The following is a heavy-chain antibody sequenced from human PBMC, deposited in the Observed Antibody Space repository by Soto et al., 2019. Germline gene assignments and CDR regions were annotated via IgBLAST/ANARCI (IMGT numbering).Heavy chain of an antibody. J-gene: IGHJ6*02. D-gene: IGHD2-2*01. CDR1: GFTFSDHY. CDR3: ARVGCREVPPVEPGYYYYGMDV. V-gene: IGHV3-72*01. CDR2: TRNKANSYTT. Sequence: EVQLVESGGGLVQPGGSLRLSCAASGFTFSDHYMDWVRQAPGKGLEWVGRTRNKANSYTTEYAASVKGRFTISRDDSKNSLYLQMNSLKPEDTAVYYCARVGCREVPPVEPGYYYYGMDVWGQGTAVTVSS.